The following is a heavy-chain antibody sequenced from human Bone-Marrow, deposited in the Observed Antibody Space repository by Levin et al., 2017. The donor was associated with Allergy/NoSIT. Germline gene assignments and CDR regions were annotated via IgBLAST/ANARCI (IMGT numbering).Heavy chain of an antibody. D-gene: IGHD5-24*01. J-gene: IGHJ4*02. CDR1: GGSISTGGFH. CDR2: IYYSGNT. V-gene: IGHV4-31*03. Sequence: SQTLLLTCSLSGGSISTGGFHWSWVRQRPGKGLEWIGYIYYSGNTYYNPSLQSRLSISIDTSKNQFSLRLTSVTAADTAVYYCAREDGYVFDYWGQGTLVTVSS. CDR3: AREDGYVFDY.